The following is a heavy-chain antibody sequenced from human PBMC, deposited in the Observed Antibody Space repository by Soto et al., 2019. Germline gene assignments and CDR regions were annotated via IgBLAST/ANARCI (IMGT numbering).Heavy chain of an antibody. D-gene: IGHD2-2*02. J-gene: IGHJ6*02. CDR3: ARGRYCSGTSCYTDYYFGMDV. V-gene: IGHV3-30-3*01. Sequence: PGGSLRLSCAASGFTFSIYALHWVRQAPGKGLEWVAVISFDGSNKLYADSVKGRFTISRDNSKNTLYVQMNSLRGEDTAVYYCARGRYCSGTSCYTDYYFGMDVWGRGTTVTVSS. CDR2: ISFDGSNK. CDR1: GFTFSIYA.